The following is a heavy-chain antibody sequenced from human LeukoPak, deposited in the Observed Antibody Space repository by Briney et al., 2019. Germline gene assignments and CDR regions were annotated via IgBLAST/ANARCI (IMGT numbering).Heavy chain of an antibody. CDR1: GYTFDDEN. CDR2: INPKSGDT. D-gene: IGHD2-8*02. V-gene: IGHV1-2*02. Sequence: ASVKVSCKASGYTFDDENIHWVRQAPGQGLEWMGLINPKSGDTKYAQRLQGRVIMTRDTSISTAYMELSRLRFDDTAVYYCARRVENLVGTNWYDPWGQGTLVTVSS. J-gene: IGHJ5*02. CDR3: ARRVENLVGTNWYDP.